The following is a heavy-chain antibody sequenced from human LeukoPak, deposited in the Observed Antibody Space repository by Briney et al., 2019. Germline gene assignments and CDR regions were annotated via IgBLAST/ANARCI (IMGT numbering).Heavy chain of an antibody. D-gene: IGHD3-22*01. V-gene: IGHV1-46*01. Sequence: ASLKVSCKASGYTFTSYYMHWVRQAPGQGLEWMGLINPSGGSTSYAQKLQGRVTMTTDTSTSTAYMELRSLRSDDTAVYYCARDQKNPYYYDSSGYYFQWTDAFDIWGQGTMVTVSS. CDR1: GYTFTSYY. CDR2: INPSGGST. J-gene: IGHJ3*02. CDR3: ARDQKNPYYYDSSGYYFQWTDAFDI.